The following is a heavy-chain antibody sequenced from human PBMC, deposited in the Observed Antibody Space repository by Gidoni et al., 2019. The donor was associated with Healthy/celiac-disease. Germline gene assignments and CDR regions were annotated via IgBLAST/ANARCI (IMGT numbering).Heavy chain of an antibody. CDR3: TSPQSSGSYRSPFDY. V-gene: IGHV3-73*01. J-gene: IGHJ4*02. CDR1: GFTFSGSA. CDR2: IRSKANSYAT. Sequence: EVQLVESGGGLVQPGGSLKLSCAASGFTFSGSAMHWVRQASGKGLEWVGRIRSKANSYATAYAASVKGRFTISRDDSKNTAYLQMNSLKTEDTAVYYCTSPQSSGSYRSPFDYWGQGTLVTVSS. D-gene: IGHD1-26*01.